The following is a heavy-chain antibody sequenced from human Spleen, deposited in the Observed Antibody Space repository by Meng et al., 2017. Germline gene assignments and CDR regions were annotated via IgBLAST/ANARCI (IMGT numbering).Heavy chain of an antibody. CDR2: IWYDGSNK. V-gene: IGHV3-33*08. D-gene: IGHD2-15*01. CDR3: ARDPLAGGPTPGESDY. CDR1: GFTFSSYD. Sequence: GESLKISCAACGFTFSSYDVHWVRRAPGKGLEWVAVIWYDGSNKYYADSVKGRFTISRDNSKNTLYLQMNSLRAEDTAVYYCARDPLAGGPTPGESDYWGQGTLVTVSS. J-gene: IGHJ4*02.